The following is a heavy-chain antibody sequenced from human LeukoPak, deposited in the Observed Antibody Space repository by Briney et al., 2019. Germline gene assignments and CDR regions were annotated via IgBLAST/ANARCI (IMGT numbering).Heavy chain of an antibody. D-gene: IGHD4-23*01. J-gene: IGHJ4*02. V-gene: IGHV3-64D*06. Sequence: GASVKVSCKASGYTFTSYYMHWVRQAPGKGLEYVSSISSDGGSTFYADSVKGRFTISRDNSKNTLSLQMSSLRTEDTAVYYCVKDRWVDYWGQGTLVTVSS. CDR3: VKDRWVDY. CDR2: ISSDGGST. CDR1: GYTFTSYY.